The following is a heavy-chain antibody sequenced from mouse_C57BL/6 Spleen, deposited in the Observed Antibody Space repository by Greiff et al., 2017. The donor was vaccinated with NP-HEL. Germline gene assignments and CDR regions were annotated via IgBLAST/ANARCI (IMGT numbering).Heavy chain of an antibody. Sequence: QVQLQQPGAELVRPGTSVKLSCKASGYTFTSYWMHWVKQRPGQGLEWIGVIDPSDSYTNYNQKFKGKATLTVDTSSSTAYMQLSSLTSEDSAVYYCARGRYGSSGDYWGQGTTLTVSS. D-gene: IGHD1-1*01. CDR1: GYTFTSYW. CDR2: IDPSDSYT. CDR3: ARGRYGSSGDY. J-gene: IGHJ2*01. V-gene: IGHV1-59*01.